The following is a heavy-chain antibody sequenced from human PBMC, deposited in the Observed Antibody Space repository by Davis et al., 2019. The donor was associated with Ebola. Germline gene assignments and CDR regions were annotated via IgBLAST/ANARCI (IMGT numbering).Heavy chain of an antibody. Sequence: ASVKVSCKASGDTFSSYAISWVRQAPGQGLEWMGIINPSGGSTSYAQKFQGRVTMTRDTSTSTVYMELSSLRSEDTAVYYCARDGVGANHHTAGPWGQGTLVTVSS. D-gene: IGHD1-26*01. J-gene: IGHJ5*02. CDR1: GDTFSSYA. CDR2: INPSGGST. V-gene: IGHV1-46*01. CDR3: ARDGVGANHHTAGP.